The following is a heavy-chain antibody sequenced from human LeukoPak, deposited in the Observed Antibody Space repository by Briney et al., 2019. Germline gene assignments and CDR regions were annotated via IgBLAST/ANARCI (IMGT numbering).Heavy chain of an antibody. CDR2: ISGSGGST. J-gene: IGHJ4*02. V-gene: IGHV3-23*01. CDR3: ARPLKGVAVAGVDY. D-gene: IGHD6-19*01. Sequence: PGGSLRLSCAPSGFTFSSYAMSWVRQAPGKGLEWVSAISGSGGSTYYADSVKGRFTISRDNAKNSLYLQMNSLRAEDTAVYYCARPLKGVAVAGVDYWGQGTLVTVSS. CDR1: GFTFSSYA.